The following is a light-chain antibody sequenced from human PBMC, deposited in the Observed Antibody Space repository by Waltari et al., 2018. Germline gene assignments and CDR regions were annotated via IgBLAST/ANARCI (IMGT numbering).Light chain of an antibody. CDR3: QSWDGSTASVV. J-gene: IGLJ2*01. CDR2: QDI. Sequence: SYELAQPPSVSVSPGQTASITCSGDTLRNRYVCLYQQKPGQSPVLVMFQDIKRPSGIPERIFGSKSGNTATLTISGTQATDEADYYCQSWDGSTASVVFGGGTKLTVL. CDR1: TLRNRY. V-gene: IGLV3-1*01.